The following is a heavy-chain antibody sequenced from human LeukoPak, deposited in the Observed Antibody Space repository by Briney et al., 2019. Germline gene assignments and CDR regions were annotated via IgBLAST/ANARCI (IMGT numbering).Heavy chain of an antibody. Sequence: GGSLRLSCTASGFTFSSYEINWVRQAPGKGLERVSYISSGGQTIYYADSVKGRFTISRDNSKNSLYLQMNSLRAEDTAVYYCAKETRGSYSDYWGQGTLVTVSS. J-gene: IGHJ4*02. V-gene: IGHV3-48*03. CDR2: ISSGGQTI. CDR3: AKETRGSYSDY. CDR1: GFTFSSYE. D-gene: IGHD5-12*01.